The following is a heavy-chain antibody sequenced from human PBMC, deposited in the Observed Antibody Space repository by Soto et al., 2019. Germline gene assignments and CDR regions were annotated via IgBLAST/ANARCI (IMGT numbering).Heavy chain of an antibody. CDR3: AHMIEGAFFDP. CDR1: GVSLSTSGMG. CDR2: VYWDDDK. V-gene: IGHV2-5*02. J-gene: IGHJ5*02. D-gene: IGHD2-21*01. Sequence: QVTLKESGPTLVKPTQTLTLTCTFSGVSLSTSGMGVGWIRQPPGKALEWVALVYWDDDKRYSPSLKSRLTITKDTSKNQVVLTMTYMDPVDTATYYCAHMIEGAFFDPWGQGTLVTVSS.